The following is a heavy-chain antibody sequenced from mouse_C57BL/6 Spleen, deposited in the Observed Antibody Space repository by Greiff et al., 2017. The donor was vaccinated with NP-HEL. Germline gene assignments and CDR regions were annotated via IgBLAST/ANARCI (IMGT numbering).Heavy chain of an antibody. Sequence: EVMLVESGGGLVKPGGSLKLSCAASGFTFSDYGMHWVRQAPEKGLEWVAYISSGSSTIYYADTVKGRFTISRDNAKNTLFLQMTSLRSEDTAMYYCASPYDYDWFACWGQGTLVTVSA. CDR2: ISSGSSTI. CDR1: GFTFSDYG. D-gene: IGHD2-4*01. CDR3: ASPYDYDWFAC. V-gene: IGHV5-17*01. J-gene: IGHJ3*01.